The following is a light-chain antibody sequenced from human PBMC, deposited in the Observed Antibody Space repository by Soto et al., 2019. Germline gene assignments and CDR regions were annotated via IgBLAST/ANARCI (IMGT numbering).Light chain of an antibody. V-gene: IGKV1-6*01. CDR3: QQSSNWPRT. CDR2: AAS. J-gene: IGKJ1*01. Sequence: AIQMTQSPSSLSASVGDRVTITCRASQGIRNDLGWYQQKPGKAPKLLIYAASSLQSGVPSRFSGSGSGTDFTLTISCLQSEDFAVYYCQQSSNWPRTFGQGTKVDIK. CDR1: QGIRND.